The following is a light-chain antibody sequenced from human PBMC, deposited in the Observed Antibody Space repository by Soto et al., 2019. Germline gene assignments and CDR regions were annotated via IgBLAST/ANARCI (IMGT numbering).Light chain of an antibody. CDR1: QSVSTTS. Sequence: EIVLTQSPGTLSLSPGERATLSCRASQSVSTTSLAWYQQKPGQPPRLLIYGASYTVTGIPGRFSGSGAGTDFTLTIFRLEPEDFAVYYCQQYGSSPLTFGGGTKVEIK. CDR2: GAS. J-gene: IGKJ4*01. V-gene: IGKV3-20*01. CDR3: QQYGSSPLT.